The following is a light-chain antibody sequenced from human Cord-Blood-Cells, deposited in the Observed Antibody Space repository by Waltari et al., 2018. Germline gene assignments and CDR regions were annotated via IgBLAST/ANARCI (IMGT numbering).Light chain of an antibody. CDR2: DAS. CDR3: QQYNSYWT. Sequence: DIQMTQSPSTLSASVGDRVPITCRASQSLSSWFAWYQQKQGKDPKLLIYDASSLESGVPSRVSCSGSGTEFTLTISSLQPDDFATDYCQQYNSYWTFGQGTKVEIK. CDR1: QSLSSW. J-gene: IGKJ1*01. V-gene: IGKV1-5*01.